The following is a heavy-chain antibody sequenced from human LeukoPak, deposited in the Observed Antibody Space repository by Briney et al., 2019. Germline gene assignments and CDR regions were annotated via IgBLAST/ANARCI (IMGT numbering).Heavy chain of an antibody. CDR1: GYTFTSYG. CDR2: ISAYNGNT. J-gene: IGHJ4*02. V-gene: IGHV1-18*01. D-gene: IGHD3-22*01. CDR3: ARALDSSGYYTVTTSSFDY. Sequence: ASVKVSCKASGYTFTSYGISWVRQAPGQGLEWMGWISAYNGNTNYAQKLQGRVTMTTDTSTSTAYMELRSLRSEDTAVYYCARALDSSGYYTVTTSSFDYWGQGTLVTVSS.